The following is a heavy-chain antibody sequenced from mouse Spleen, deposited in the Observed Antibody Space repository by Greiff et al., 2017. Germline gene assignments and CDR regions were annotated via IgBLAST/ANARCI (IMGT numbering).Heavy chain of an antibody. CDR1: GYTFTSYW. D-gene: IGHD2-12*01. J-gene: IGHJ3*01. Sequence: VQLQQPGAELVKPGASVKLSCKASGYTFTSYWMHWVKQRPGQGLEWIGMIHPNSGSTNYNEKFKSKATLTVDKSSSTAYMQLSSLTSEDSAVYYCARDSYYSYDPWFAYWGQGTLVTVSA. CDR3: ARDSYYSYDPWFAY. V-gene: IGHV1-64*01. CDR2: IHPNSGST.